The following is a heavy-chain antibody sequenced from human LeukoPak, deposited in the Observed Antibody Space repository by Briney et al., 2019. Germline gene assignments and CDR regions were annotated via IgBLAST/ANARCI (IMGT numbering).Heavy chain of an antibody. Sequence: GGSLRLSCAASGFTFSSYAMTWVRQAPGKGLEWVSAISGSGGSTYYADSVKGRFTISRDNSKNTLYLQMNNLRAEDTAVYYCAKDPMPRIAARYAIWGQGTMVTVSS. CDR1: GFTFSSYA. V-gene: IGHV3-23*01. CDR2: ISGSGGST. J-gene: IGHJ3*02. CDR3: AKDPMPRIAARYAI. D-gene: IGHD6-6*01.